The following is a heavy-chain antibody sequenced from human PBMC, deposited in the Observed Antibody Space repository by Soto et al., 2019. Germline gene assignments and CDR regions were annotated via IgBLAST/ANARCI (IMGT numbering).Heavy chain of an antibody. CDR2: ISPGSRYP. CDR1: GFAFVDSY. V-gene: IGHV3-11*06. Sequence: LRLSCAGSGFAFVDSYMSWIRQAPGKGLEWLSYISPGSRYPAYADSVKGRFTISRDNAKRSLYLQMMSLTAEDTAIYYCVRGGGGGLFDPWGQGTMVTVSS. CDR3: VRGGGGGLFDP. J-gene: IGHJ5*02. D-gene: IGHD2-15*01.